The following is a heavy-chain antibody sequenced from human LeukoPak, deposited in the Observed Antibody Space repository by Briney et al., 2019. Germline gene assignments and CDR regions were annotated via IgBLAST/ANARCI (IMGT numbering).Heavy chain of an antibody. V-gene: IGHV3-48*01. CDR3: AKGGLVHRFDP. CDR2: ISSSSSTI. CDR1: GFTFSSYR. Sequence: PGGSLRLSCAASGFTFSSYRMNWVRQAPGKGLEWVSYISSSSSTIYYADSVKGRFTISRDNSKNTLYLQMNSLRADDTAVYYCAKGGLVHRFDPWGQGTLVTVSS. J-gene: IGHJ5*02.